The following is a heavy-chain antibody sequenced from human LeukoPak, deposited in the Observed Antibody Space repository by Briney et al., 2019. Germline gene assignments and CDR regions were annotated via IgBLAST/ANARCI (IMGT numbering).Heavy chain of an antibody. CDR1: GFTFSSYE. J-gene: IGHJ4*02. CDR2: ISSSGITI. V-gene: IGHV3-48*03. CDR3: ARIPIVGATAAY. Sequence: PGGSLRLSCAASGFTFSSYEMNWVRQAPGKGLEWVSYISSSGITIYYADLEKGRFTLSRDNSKHTLFLQMNSLRAENTAVYYVARIPIVGATAAYGRQGTLVTVPS. D-gene: IGHD1-26*01.